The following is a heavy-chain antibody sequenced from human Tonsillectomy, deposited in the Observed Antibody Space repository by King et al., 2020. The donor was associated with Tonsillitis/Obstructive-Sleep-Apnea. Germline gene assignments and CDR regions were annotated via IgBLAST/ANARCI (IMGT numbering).Heavy chain of an antibody. CDR2: INHSGRT. CDR3: ARVRTYCSSTSCSHYFDY. D-gene: IGHD2-2*01. CDR1: GGSFSGYY. V-gene: IGHV4-34*01. Sequence: VQLQQWGAGLLKPSETLSLTCAVYGGSFSGYYWSWIRQPPGKGLEWIGEINHSGRTNYNPSLKSRVTISVDTSKNQFSLKLSSVTAADTAVYYCARVRTYCSSTSCSHYFDYWGQGTLVTVSS. J-gene: IGHJ4*02.